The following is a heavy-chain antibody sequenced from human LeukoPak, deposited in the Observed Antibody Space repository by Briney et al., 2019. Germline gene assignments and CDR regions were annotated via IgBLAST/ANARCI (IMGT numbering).Heavy chain of an antibody. CDR3: AKDSEIAAAGSYWYFYL. V-gene: IGHV3-30*18. CDR1: GFTFRSYD. Sequence: PGGSLRLSCAASGFTFRSYDMHWVRQAPGKGLQWVAVISYDGSNKYHTDSVKGRFTISRDNSKNTLYLQMNSLRAEDTAVYYCAKDSEIAAAGSYWYFYLWVRGTLVTVSS. D-gene: IGHD6-13*01. J-gene: IGHJ2*01. CDR2: ISYDGSNK.